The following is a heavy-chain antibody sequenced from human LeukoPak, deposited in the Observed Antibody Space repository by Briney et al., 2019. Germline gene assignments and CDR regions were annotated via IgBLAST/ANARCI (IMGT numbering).Heavy chain of an antibody. CDR3: ARSRHFWSGYFDY. D-gene: IGHD3-3*02. J-gene: IGHJ4*02. CDR1: GFTFSSYW. Sequence: GSLRLSCAASGFTFSSYWMSWVRQAPGKGLEWVANIKQDGSEKYYVDSVKGRFTISRDNAKNSLYLQMNSLRAEDTAVYYCARSRHFWSGYFDYWGQGTLVTVSS. V-gene: IGHV3-7*01. CDR2: IKQDGSEK.